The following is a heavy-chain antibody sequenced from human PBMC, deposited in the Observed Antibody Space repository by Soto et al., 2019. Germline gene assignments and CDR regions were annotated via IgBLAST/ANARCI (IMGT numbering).Heavy chain of an antibody. J-gene: IGHJ5*02. Sequence: PGGSLRLSCAASGFTFSNAWMNWVRQAPGKGLEWVGRIKSKTDGGTTDYAAPVKGRFTISRDDSKNTLYLQMNSLRAEDTAVYYCAKALPDYDPYNWFDPWGQGTLVTVSS. D-gene: IGHD3-3*01. CDR3: AKALPDYDPYNWFDP. V-gene: IGHV3-15*07. CDR2: IKSKTDGGTT. CDR1: GFTFSNAW.